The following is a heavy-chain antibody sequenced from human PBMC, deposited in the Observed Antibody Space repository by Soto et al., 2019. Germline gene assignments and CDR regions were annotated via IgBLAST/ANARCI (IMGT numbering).Heavy chain of an antibody. D-gene: IGHD6-13*01. CDR1: GFTFRSYG. Sequence: QVQLVESGGGVVQPGRSLRLSCAASGFTFRSYGMHWVRQAPGKGLEWVAVVSYAANKKYYADSVKGRFTISRDNSKNTRYLQMNSLRAEDTAVYYCAKDLALYSSSWNTLTGDYYYYGMDGWGQGTTVTVSS. V-gene: IGHV3-30*18. CDR3: AKDLALYSSSWNTLTGDYYYYGMDG. J-gene: IGHJ6*02. CDR2: VSYAANKK.